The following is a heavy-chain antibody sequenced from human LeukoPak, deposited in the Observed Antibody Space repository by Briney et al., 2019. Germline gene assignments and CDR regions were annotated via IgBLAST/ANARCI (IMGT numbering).Heavy chain of an antibody. Sequence: HSGGSLRLSCAASGFTFSSYAMSWVRQAPGKGLEWVSAISGSGGSTYYADSVKGRFTISRDNSKNTLYLQMNSLRAEDTAVYYCAKDSGVTSNWFDPWGQGTLVTVSS. J-gene: IGHJ5*02. CDR1: GFTFSSYA. CDR2: ISGSGGST. CDR3: AKDSGVTSNWFDP. V-gene: IGHV3-23*01. D-gene: IGHD3-10*01.